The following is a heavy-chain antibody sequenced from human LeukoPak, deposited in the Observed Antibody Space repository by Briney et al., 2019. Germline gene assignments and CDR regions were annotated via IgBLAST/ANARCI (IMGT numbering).Heavy chain of an antibody. J-gene: IGHJ4*02. CDR2: IYTSGTT. D-gene: IGHD1-26*01. CDR1: GDSISGYY. Sequence: SETLPLTCTVSGDSISGYYWNWIRQPAGKELEWIGRIYTSGTTHDNPSLRSRVTMSVDTSNNQVSLKLASVTAADTAVYYCARQDSKVGAYTGPYYFDYWGQGILVTVSS. V-gene: IGHV4-4*07. CDR3: ARQDSKVGAYTGPYYFDY.